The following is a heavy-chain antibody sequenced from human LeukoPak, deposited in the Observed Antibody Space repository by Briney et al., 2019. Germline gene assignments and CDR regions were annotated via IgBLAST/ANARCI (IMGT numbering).Heavy chain of an antibody. CDR1: GFTVSSNY. D-gene: IGHD4-17*01. CDR3: ARAHGDFGYYFDY. V-gene: IGHV3-53*01. CDR2: IYSGGST. J-gene: IGHJ4*02. Sequence: GGSLRLSCAASGFTVSSNYMSWVRQAPGKGLEWGSVIYSGGSTYYADSVKGRFTISRDNSKNTLYLQMNSLRAEDTAVYYCARAHGDFGYYFDYWGQGTLVTVSS.